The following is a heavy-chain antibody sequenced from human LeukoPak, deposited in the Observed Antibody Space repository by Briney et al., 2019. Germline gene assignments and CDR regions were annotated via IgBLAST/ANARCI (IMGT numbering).Heavy chain of an antibody. CDR3: AKDLAGSGSYSFDY. V-gene: IGHV3-23*01. Sequence: GGSLRLSCAASGFTFSSYAMNWVRQAPGRGLEWVSAISGSGGSTYYADSVKGRFTISRDNSKNTLYLQMNSLRAEDTAVYYCAKDLAGSGSYSFDYWGQGTLVTVSS. D-gene: IGHD1-26*01. CDR2: ISGSGGST. CDR1: GFTFSSYA. J-gene: IGHJ4*02.